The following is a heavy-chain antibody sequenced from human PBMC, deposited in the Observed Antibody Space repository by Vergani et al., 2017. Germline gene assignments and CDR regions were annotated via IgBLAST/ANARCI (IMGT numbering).Heavy chain of an antibody. CDR2: ISSSSSTI. CDR1: GFTFSDYY. J-gene: IGHJ6*02. Sequence: QVQLVESGGGLVKPGGSLRLSCAASGFTFSDYYMSWIRQAPGKGLEWVSYISSSSSTIYYADSVKGRFTLSRDNAKNSLYLQMNSLRAEDTAVYYCASDPYYYGSGSYEIYGMDVWGQGTTVTVSS. D-gene: IGHD3-10*01. CDR3: ASDPYYYGSGSYEIYGMDV. V-gene: IGHV3-11*01.